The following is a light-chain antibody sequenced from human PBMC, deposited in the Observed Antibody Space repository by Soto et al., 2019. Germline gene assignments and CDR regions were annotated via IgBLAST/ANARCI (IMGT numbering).Light chain of an antibody. CDR3: SSYTADMTYV. Sequence: QSVLTQPASVSGSPGQPITIYCIGTGSDIGGYNYVSWYQQHPGKAPTLMIYDVWARPLGVSHRFSGSKSGNTASLTISGLQGDDEADYYCSSYTADMTYVFGTGTKVTVL. CDR1: GSDIGGYNY. J-gene: IGLJ1*01. V-gene: IGLV2-14*03. CDR2: DVW.